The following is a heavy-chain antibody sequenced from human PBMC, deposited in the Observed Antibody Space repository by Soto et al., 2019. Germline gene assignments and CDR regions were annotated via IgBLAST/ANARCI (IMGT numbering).Heavy chain of an antibody. CDR3: ARVEAVAGLYNYHGLDV. CDR1: GGTLSNYA. V-gene: IGHV1-69*12. J-gene: IGHJ6*02. CDR2: IVPIFGTT. Sequence: QVQLVQSGAEVKKPGSSVKVSCKVSGGTLSNYAIDWVRLAPGHGLEWMGGIVPIFGTTYYTQKFQGRATIIADDSTTTAYLEMSSLRSEDTAIYYCARVEAVAGLYNYHGLDVWGQRTAVTVSS. D-gene: IGHD6-19*01.